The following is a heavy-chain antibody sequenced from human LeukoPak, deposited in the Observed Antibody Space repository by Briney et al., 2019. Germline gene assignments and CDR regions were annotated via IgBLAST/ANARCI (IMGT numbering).Heavy chain of an antibody. CDR3: ARSLLTGYSYYLDY. Sequence: SETLSLTCSVSGGYISSYYWSWIRQPPGKGLEWIGYIYYSGSTNYNPSLKSRATISVDTSKNQFSLKLSSVTAADTAVYYCARSLLTGYSYYLDYWGQGTLVTVSS. CDR2: IYYSGST. D-gene: IGHD3-9*01. CDR1: GGYISSYY. V-gene: IGHV4-59*01. J-gene: IGHJ4*02.